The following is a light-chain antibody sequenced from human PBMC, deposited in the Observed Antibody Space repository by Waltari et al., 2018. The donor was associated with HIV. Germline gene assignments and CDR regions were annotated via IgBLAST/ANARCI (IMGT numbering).Light chain of an antibody. CDR2: SNN. CDR1: RSNIGSNT. CDR3: ATWDDALSGPV. V-gene: IGLV1-44*01. Sequence: QSVLTQPPSASGTPGQRVIISCSGNRSNIGSNTVNWYQQFSGAAPTLLIYSNNQWPSAVPDRVSGSKSGSAASLAISGLKSEDEADYHCATWDDALSGPVFGAGTKLTV. J-gene: IGLJ3*02.